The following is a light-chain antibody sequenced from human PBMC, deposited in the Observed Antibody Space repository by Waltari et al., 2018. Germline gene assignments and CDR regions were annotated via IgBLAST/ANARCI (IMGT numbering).Light chain of an antibody. V-gene: IGKV4-1*01. CDR1: QSLFSTATSKNY. CDR3: HHYYIPPLT. Sequence: DLVMTQSPDFLAVPLAERATINCKASQSLFSTATSKNYISWYQQKPGQPPKLLIYWASARGSGVHDRFSGSGSGTEFTLTISSLQAEDVAVYYCHHYYIPPLTFGQGTRLEIK. CDR2: WAS. J-gene: IGKJ5*01.